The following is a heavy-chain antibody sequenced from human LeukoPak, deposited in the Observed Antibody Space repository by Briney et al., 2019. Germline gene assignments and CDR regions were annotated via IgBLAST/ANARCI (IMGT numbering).Heavy chain of an antibody. Sequence: ASVKVSCKASGGSFSSYAISWVRQAPGQGLEWMGGIIPMFRTANYAQNFQVRVTITADESTSTVYMELSSLRSEDTAIYYCVRDKFGAGTYVFDYWGQGTLVTVSS. D-gene: IGHD3-10*01. CDR2: IIPMFRTA. V-gene: IGHV1-69*13. J-gene: IGHJ4*02. CDR1: GGSFSSYA. CDR3: VRDKFGAGTYVFDY.